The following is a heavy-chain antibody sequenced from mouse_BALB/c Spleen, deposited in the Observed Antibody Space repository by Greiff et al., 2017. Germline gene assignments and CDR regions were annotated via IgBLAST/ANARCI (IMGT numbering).Heavy chain of an antibody. V-gene: IGHV14-3*02. CDR3: ARGSTMITGGAMDY. CDR1: GFNIKDTY. J-gene: IGHJ4*01. CDR2: IDPANGNT. Sequence: VQLQQSGAELVKPGASVKLSCTASGFNIKDTYMHWVKQRPEQGLEWIGRIDPANGNTKYDPKFQGKATITADTSSNTAYLQLSSLTSEDTAVYYCARGSTMITGGAMDYWGQGTSVTVSS. D-gene: IGHD2-4*01.